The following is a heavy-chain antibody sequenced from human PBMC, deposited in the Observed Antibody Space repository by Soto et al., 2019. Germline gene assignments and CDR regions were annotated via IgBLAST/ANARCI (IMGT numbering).Heavy chain of an antibody. D-gene: IGHD2-21*01. V-gene: IGHV1-8*01. Sequence: QEQLVQSGAEVKKPGASVKVSCKASGYILTDYDIYCVRQAPGQGLEWMGSLTPDTSDTVYAQTFQGRVTMTTNTSISTAYMELSSLRPEDTALYYCARGLAEGSYSYGMDVWGQGTTVTVSS. J-gene: IGHJ6*02. CDR3: ARGLAEGSYSYGMDV. CDR2: LTPDTSDT. CDR1: GYILTDYD.